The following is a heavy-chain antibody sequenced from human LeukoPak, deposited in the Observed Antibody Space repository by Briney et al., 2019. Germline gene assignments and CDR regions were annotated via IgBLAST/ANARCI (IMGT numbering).Heavy chain of an antibody. CDR1: GGSIRSGGYY. D-gene: IGHD3-16*01. CDR3: ARDGGGYGVHADYFQD. V-gene: IGHV4-31*03. Sequence: PSQTLSLTCIVSGGSIRSGGYYWNWIRQYPGKGLEWIGYIYYSGSTYYNPSLKSRVTISVDTSKNQFSLNLCSVTAADTAVYYCARDGGGYGVHADYFQDWGQGTVVTVSS. J-gene: IGHJ1*01. CDR2: IYYSGST.